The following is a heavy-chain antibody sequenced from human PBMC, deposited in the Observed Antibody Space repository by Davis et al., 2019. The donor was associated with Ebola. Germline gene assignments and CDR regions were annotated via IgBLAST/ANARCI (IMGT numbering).Heavy chain of an antibody. CDR1: GGSISSSSYY. J-gene: IGHJ4*02. CDR3: ARGPFDDILTGYYWNFDY. D-gene: IGHD3-9*01. Sequence: SETLSLTCTVSGGSISSSSYYWGWIRQPPGKGLEWIGSIYYSGSTYYNPSLKSRVTISVDTSKNQFSLKLSSVTAADTAVYYCARGPFDDILTGYYWNFDYWGQGTLVTVSS. CDR2: IYYSGST. V-gene: IGHV4-39*07.